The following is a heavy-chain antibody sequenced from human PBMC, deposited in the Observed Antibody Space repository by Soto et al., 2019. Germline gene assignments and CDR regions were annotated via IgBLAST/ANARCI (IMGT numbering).Heavy chain of an antibody. CDR3: ARDGSGYRSRASPMDV. CDR2: IIPIFGTA. Sequence: QVQLVQSGAEVKKPGSSVKVSCKASGDTFSSYAISWVRQAPGQGLEWMGGIIPIFGTANYAQTVQGRVTITADESTGTAYMELSSLSTEDTAVYYCARDGSGYRSRASPMDVWGQGTTVTVSS. V-gene: IGHV1-69*01. J-gene: IGHJ6*02. D-gene: IGHD3-22*01. CDR1: GDTFSSYA.